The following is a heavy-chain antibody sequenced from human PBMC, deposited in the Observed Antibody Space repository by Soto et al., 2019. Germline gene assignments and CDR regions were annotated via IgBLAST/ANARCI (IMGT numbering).Heavy chain of an antibody. CDR2: ISTSGDET. Sequence: GGSLRLSCAATGFTFSRHIMHWVRQAPGKGLEYVSAISTSGDETYYVDSVKDRFIISRGTSKNMVYLQMGSLRAEDMAVYFCARSMGGPGNHAFDIWGQGTMVTVSS. J-gene: IGHJ3*02. CDR1: GFTFSRHI. D-gene: IGHD1-26*01. V-gene: IGHV3-64*02. CDR3: ARSMGGPGNHAFDI.